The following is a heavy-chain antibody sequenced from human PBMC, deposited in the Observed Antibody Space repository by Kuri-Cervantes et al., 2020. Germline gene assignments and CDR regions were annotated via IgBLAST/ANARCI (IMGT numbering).Heavy chain of an antibody. CDR1: GFTFSSYG. J-gene: IGHJ4*02. CDR2: ISSGSSTI. Sequence: GGSLRLSCAASGFTFSSYGMNWVRQAPGKGLEWVSYISSGSSTIHYAEPVKGRFTISRDNAKSSLYLQMNSLKTEDTAVYYCTRPDGYKFSHWGQGTLVTVSS. D-gene: IGHD5-24*01. V-gene: IGHV3-48*01. CDR3: TRPDGYKFSH.